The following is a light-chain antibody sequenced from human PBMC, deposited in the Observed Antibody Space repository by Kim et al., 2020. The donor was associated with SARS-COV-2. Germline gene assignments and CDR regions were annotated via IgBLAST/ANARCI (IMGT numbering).Light chain of an antibody. CDR3: QHYGSSPTWT. J-gene: IGKJ1*01. V-gene: IGKV3-20*01. Sequence: PGETATLSRRSFLSVSATYLAYYPQKPGQAPRLLFYGVSSSATVIPDRVSGRGSVKDFTLTIRRLESEEFAVYYCQHYGSSPTWTVGQGTKVEIK. CDR2: GVS. CDR1: LSVSATY.